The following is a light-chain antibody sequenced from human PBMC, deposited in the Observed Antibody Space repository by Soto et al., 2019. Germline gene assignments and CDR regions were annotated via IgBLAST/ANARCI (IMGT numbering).Light chain of an antibody. J-gene: IGKJ1*01. CDR2: AAS. Sequence: DIQVAQSPSSLSASVGDRVTITCRASQRIDNFLAWYQQKPGKVPKLLIYAASTLESGVPSRFSASGSGIDFTLTISSLQPEDVATYYCQKYYSGPRTFGQGTKVEI. V-gene: IGKV1-27*01. CDR3: QKYYSGPRT. CDR1: QRIDNF.